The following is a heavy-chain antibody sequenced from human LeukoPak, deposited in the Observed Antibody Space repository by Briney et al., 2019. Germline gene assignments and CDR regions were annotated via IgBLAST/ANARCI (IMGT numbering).Heavy chain of an antibody. Sequence: PSETLSLACAVYGGSFSGYYWSWIRQPPGKGLEWIGYIYYSGSTNYNPSLKSRVTISVDTSKNQFSLKLSSVTAADTAVYYCARQDPLIVGSGNDAFDIWGQGTMVTVSS. D-gene: IGHD3-10*01. V-gene: IGHV4-59*08. CDR3: ARQDPLIVGSGNDAFDI. CDR1: GGSFSGYY. J-gene: IGHJ3*02. CDR2: IYYSGST.